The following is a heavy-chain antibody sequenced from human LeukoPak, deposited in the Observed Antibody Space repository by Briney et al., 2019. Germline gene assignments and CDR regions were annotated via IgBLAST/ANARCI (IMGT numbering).Heavy chain of an antibody. J-gene: IGHJ4*02. D-gene: IGHD1-26*01. V-gene: IGHV3-33*06. Sequence: GGSLRLSCAASGFTFSRYGMHGVRQAPGKGLEGVAVIWHDGSYEYYADSVKGRFTISRDSSKNTLYLQMNSLRAEETAVYYCAKGGVGATSLDCWGQGTLVTVSS. CDR2: IWHDGSYE. CDR1: GFTFSRYG. CDR3: AKGGVGATSLDC.